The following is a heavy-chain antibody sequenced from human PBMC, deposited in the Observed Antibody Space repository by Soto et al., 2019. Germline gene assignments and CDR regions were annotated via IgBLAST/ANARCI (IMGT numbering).Heavy chain of an antibody. D-gene: IGHD2-2*01. Sequence: SETRSLTCAVYGGSFRGDYWSWIRQPPGKGLEWIGEINHSGSTNYNPSLKSRVTISVDTSKNQFSLKLSSVTAADTAVYYCARHGLAYQLPYYYYYYMDVWGKGTTVT. CDR1: GGSFRGDY. CDR2: INHSGST. V-gene: IGHV4-34*01. CDR3: ARHGLAYQLPYYYYYYMDV. J-gene: IGHJ6*03.